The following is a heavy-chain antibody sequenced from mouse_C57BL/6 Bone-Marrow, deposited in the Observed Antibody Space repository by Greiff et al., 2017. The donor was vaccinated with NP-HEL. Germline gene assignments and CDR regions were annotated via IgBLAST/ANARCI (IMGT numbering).Heavy chain of an antibody. Sequence: EVKLMESGPELVKPGASVKISCKASGYTFTDYYMNWVKQSHGKSLEWIGDINPNNGGTSYNQKFKGKATLTVDKSSSTAYMELRSLTSEDSAVYYCARSGWLLWFAYWGQGTLVTVSA. J-gene: IGHJ3*01. CDR1: GYTFTDYY. CDR2: INPNNGGT. CDR3: ARSGWLLWFAY. D-gene: IGHD2-3*01. V-gene: IGHV1-26*01.